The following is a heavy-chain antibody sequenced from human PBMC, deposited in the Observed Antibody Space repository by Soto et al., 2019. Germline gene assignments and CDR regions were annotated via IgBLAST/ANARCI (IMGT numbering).Heavy chain of an antibody. J-gene: IGHJ4*02. D-gene: IGHD1-26*01. V-gene: IGHV3-72*01. Sequence: EVQLVESGGGLVQPGGSLRLSCAASGFTSSDHYVDWVRQAPGKGLEWVARIRNKANSYSTEYAASAKGRFTISRDDSKNLGYLQMSSLKTDDTAVYYCARIRLGSYDLKYFDYWGQGTLVTVSS. CDR1: GFTSSDHY. CDR2: IRNKANSYST. CDR3: ARIRLGSYDLKYFDY.